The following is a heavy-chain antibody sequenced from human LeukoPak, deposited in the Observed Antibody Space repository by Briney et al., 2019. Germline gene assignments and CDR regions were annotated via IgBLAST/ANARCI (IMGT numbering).Heavy chain of an antibody. CDR2: IYYSGST. V-gene: IGHV4-39*01. D-gene: IGHD2/OR15-2a*01. J-gene: IGHJ4*02. CDR1: GGSISSSSYY. CDR3: AKLNYLYVTYYFDY. Sequence: SETLSLTCTVSGGSISSSSYYWGWIRQPPGKGLEWIGSIYYSGSTYYNPSLKSRVTISVDTSKNQFSLKLSSVTAADTAVYYCAKLNYLYVTYYFDYWGQGTLVTVSS.